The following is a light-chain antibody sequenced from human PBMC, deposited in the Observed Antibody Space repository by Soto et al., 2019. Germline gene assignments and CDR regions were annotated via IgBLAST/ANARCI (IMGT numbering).Light chain of an antibody. CDR1: QSVSSY. Sequence: EIVLTPSPATLSLSPGERATLSCRASQSVSSYLAWYQQKPGQAPRLLIYDASNRATGIPARFSGSGTGTDFTLTISDVQPEDFAVYYCHQRQSWPRTFGQGTKVDI. V-gene: IGKV3-11*01. CDR3: HQRQSWPRT. J-gene: IGKJ1*01. CDR2: DAS.